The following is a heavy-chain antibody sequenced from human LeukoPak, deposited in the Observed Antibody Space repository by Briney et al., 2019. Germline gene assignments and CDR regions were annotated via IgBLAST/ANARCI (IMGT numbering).Heavy chain of an antibody. CDR1: GGSFSGYY. Sequence: SETLSLTCAVYGGSFSGYYWGWIRQPPGKGLEWIGEINHSGSTNYNPSLKSRVTISVDTSKNQFSLKLSSVTAADTAVYYCARHANSGSWYYFDYWGQGTLVTVSS. D-gene: IGHD1-26*01. J-gene: IGHJ4*02. V-gene: IGHV4-34*01. CDR2: INHSGST. CDR3: ARHANSGSWYYFDY.